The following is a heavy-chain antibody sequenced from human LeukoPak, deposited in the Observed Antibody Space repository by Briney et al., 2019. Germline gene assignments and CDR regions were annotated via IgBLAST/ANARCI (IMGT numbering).Heavy chain of an antibody. D-gene: IGHD6-19*01. Sequence: GGSLRLSCAASGFTFSTYAMSWVRQAPGKGLEWVSAISVTGGSTYSADSVKGRFTISRDNSKNTLYLQVNSLRAEDTAVYYCARGQKSVGRVLAGTTIYNYYYYMDVWGKGTTVTVSS. CDR1: GFTFSTYA. CDR2: ISVTGGST. V-gene: IGHV3-23*01. J-gene: IGHJ6*03. CDR3: ARGQKSVGRVLAGTTIYNYYYYMDV.